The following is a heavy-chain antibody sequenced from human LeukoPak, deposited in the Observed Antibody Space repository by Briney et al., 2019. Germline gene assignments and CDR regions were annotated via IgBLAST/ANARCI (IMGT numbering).Heavy chain of an antibody. CDR2: IKQDGSEK. CDR3: ARVEDYDILTGSDY. CDR1: GFTFSSYE. J-gene: IGHJ4*02. V-gene: IGHV3-7*01. D-gene: IGHD3-9*01. Sequence: PGGSLRLSCAASGFTFSSYEMNWVRQAPGKGLEWVANIKQDGSEKYYVGSVKGRFTISRDNAKNSLYLQMNSLRAEDTAVYYCARVEDYDILTGSDYWGQGTLVTVSS.